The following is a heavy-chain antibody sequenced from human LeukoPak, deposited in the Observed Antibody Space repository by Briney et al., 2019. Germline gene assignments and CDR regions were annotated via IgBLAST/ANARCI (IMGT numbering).Heavy chain of an antibody. Sequence: SETLSLTCTVSGGSISSGGYYWSWIRQPAGKGLEWIGRIYTSGSTNYNPSLKSRVSISVDTSKNQFSLKLSSVTAADTAVYYCASVQQQLVIYRGQGTLVTVPS. J-gene: IGHJ4*02. CDR1: GGSISSGGYY. CDR2: IYTSGST. D-gene: IGHD6-13*01. CDR3: ASVQQQLVIY. V-gene: IGHV4-61*02.